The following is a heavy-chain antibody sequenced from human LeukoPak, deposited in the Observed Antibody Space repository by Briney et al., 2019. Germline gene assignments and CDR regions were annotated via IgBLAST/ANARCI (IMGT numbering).Heavy chain of an antibody. CDR3: AKVRPRSRDIVVVPPAPFDY. J-gene: IGHJ4*02. CDR2: ISGSGGST. D-gene: IGHD2-2*01. Sequence: PGGSLRLSCAASGFTFSSYAMSWVRQAPGKGLEWVSGISGSGGSTNYADSVKGRFTISRDNSKNTLYLQMNSLRAEDTAVYYCAKVRPRSRDIVVVPPAPFDYWGQGTLVTVSS. V-gene: IGHV3-23*01. CDR1: GFTFSSYA.